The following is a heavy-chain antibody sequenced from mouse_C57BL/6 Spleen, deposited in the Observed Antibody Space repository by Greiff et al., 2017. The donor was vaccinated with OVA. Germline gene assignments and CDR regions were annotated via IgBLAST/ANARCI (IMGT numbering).Heavy chain of an antibody. D-gene: IGHD2-3*01. Sequence: EVQLQESGPGLVKPSQSLSLTCSVTGYSITSGYYWNWIRQFPGNKLEWMGYISYDGSNNYNPSLKNRISITRDTSKNQFFLKLNSVTTEDIATYYCARGPLLYDGYSFDDWGQGTTLTVSS. CDR3: ARGPLLYDGYSFDD. J-gene: IGHJ2*01. CDR2: ISYDGSN. V-gene: IGHV3-6*01. CDR1: GYSITSGYY.